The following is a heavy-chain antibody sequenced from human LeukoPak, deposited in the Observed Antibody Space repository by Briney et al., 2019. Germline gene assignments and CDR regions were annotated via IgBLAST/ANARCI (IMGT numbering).Heavy chain of an antibody. Sequence: PGGSLRLSCAASGFTFSSYGMHWVRQAPGKGLGWVAFIRYDGSNKYYAYSVKGRFTISRDNSKNTLYLQMNSLRAEDTDVYYCATSAVATLYFDYWGQGTLVTVSS. CDR2: IRYDGSNK. CDR3: ATSAVATLYFDY. V-gene: IGHV3-30*02. J-gene: IGHJ4*02. D-gene: IGHD5-12*01. CDR1: GFTFSSYG.